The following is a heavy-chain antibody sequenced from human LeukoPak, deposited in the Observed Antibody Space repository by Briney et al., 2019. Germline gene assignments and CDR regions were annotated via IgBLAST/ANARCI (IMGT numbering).Heavy chain of an antibody. Sequence: SQTLSLTCTVSGGSISSGDYYWSWIRQPPGKGLEWIGYIYYSGSTNYNPSLKSRVTISVDTSKNQFSLKLSSVTAADTAVYYCARGTLNWVYFDYWGQGTLVTVSS. J-gene: IGHJ4*02. CDR3: ARGTLNWVYFDY. CDR1: GGSISSGDYY. V-gene: IGHV4-61*08. D-gene: IGHD7-27*01. CDR2: IYYSGST.